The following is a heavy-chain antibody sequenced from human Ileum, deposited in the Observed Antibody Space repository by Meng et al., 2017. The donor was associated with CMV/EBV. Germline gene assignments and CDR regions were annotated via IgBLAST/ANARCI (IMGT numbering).Heavy chain of an antibody. V-gene: IGHV1-2*02. CDR1: GYTFTGHY. CDR3: ARRAVLGSLPYLDQ. J-gene: IGHJ4*02. Sequence: QGQLVQAGAEVKRPGASVKVSWKASGYTFTGHYMHWVRQAPGQGLEWMGWINPNSGDTNYAQNFQGRVTMTRDTSISTAYMELTSLRSDDTAVYYCARRAVLGSLPYLDQWGQGTLVTVSS. CDR2: INPNSGDT. D-gene: IGHD3-10*01.